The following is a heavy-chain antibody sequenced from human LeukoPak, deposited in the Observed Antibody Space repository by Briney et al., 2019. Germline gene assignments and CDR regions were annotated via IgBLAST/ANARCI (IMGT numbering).Heavy chain of an antibody. D-gene: IGHD3-3*01. CDR1: GFTFSTYG. J-gene: IGHJ4*02. Sequence: GGSLRLSCAASGFTFSTYGMNWVRQAPGKGLEWVAVISYDGRQKYYADSVKGRFTISRDNSKDTVYLQMNSLRDEDSATYYCVRVFLESLTAGYFDHWGQGTLVTVSS. CDR2: ISYDGRQK. V-gene: IGHV3-30*03. CDR3: VRVFLESLTAGYFDH.